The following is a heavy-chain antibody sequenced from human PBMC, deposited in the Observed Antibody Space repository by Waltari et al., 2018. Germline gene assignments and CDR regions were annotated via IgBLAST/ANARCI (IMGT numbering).Heavy chain of an antibody. CDR2: VITNSGDT. CDR3: ARDPAGDGFYYFDY. CDR1: GYSFTGSH. J-gene: IGHJ4*02. D-gene: IGHD2-2*01. Sequence: QVQLVQSGAEVKTPGASVKVSCKAYGYSFTGSHIHWVRQAPGQGLEWMGRVITNSGDTNYAQKFQGRVTLTRDTSTSTGYMQLSGLRSDDTALYYCARDPAGDGFYYFDYWGQGSLVTVSS. V-gene: IGHV1-2*06.